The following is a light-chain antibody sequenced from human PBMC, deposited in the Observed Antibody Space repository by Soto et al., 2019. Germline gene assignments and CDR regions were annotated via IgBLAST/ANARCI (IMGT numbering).Light chain of an antibody. V-gene: IGKV3-20*01. CDR2: GAS. CDR3: QQYCSSPYT. CDR1: QSVSSSY. J-gene: IGKJ2*01. Sequence: EIVLTQSPCTLSLSPGERATLSCRASQSVSSSYLAWYQQKPGQAPSLLIYGASSRATGIPDRFSGSGSGTDSNLPISRLEPEDFAVYYCQQYCSSPYTFGQETKLEIK.